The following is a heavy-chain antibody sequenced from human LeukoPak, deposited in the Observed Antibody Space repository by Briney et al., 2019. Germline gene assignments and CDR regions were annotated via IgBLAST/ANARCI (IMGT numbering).Heavy chain of an antibody. J-gene: IGHJ4*02. Sequence: SETLSLTCAVYGGSFSGYYWSWIRQPPGKGLEWIGEINHSGSTNYNPSLKSRVTISVDRSKTQFSLKLSSVTAADTAVYYCARGYYDILTGYYRPTYYFDYWGQGTLVTVSS. CDR1: GGSFSGYY. D-gene: IGHD3-9*01. CDR2: INHSGST. CDR3: ARGYYDILTGYYRPTYYFDY. V-gene: IGHV4-34*01.